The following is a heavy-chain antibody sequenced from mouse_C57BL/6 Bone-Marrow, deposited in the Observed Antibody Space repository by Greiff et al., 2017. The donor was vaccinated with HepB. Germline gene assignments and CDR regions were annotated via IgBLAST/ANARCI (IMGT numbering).Heavy chain of an antibody. CDR1: GYTFTSYW. D-gene: IGHD1-1*01. Sequence: QVQLQQSGTELVKPGASVKLSCKASGYTFTSYWMHWVKQRPGQGLEWIGNINPSNGGTNYNEKFKSKATLTVDKSSSTAYMQLSSLTSEDSAVYYCARELGTTEYFDVWGTGTTVTVSS. V-gene: IGHV1-53*01. CDR3: ARELGTTEYFDV. J-gene: IGHJ1*03. CDR2: INPSNGGT.